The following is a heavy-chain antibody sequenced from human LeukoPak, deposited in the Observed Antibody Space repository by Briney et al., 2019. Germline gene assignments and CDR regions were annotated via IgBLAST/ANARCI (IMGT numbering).Heavy chain of an antibody. D-gene: IGHD3-10*01. CDR3: ARSVGSGGAFDI. J-gene: IGHJ3*02. CDR2: INPKNGDT. Sequence: ASVKVSCKASGYTFTGYYMCWVRQAPGQGLEWMGWINPKNGDTNHAQKFQGRVTMTRDTSISTAYMELTRLTSDDTAVYYCARSVGSGGAFDIWGQGTMVTVSS. CDR1: GYTFTGYY. V-gene: IGHV1-2*02.